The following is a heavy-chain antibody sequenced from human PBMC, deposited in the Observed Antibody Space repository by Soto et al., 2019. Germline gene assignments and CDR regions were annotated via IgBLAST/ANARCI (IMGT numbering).Heavy chain of an antibody. J-gene: IGHJ4*02. CDR3: ASRDPGTSVDY. V-gene: IGHV4-4*02. CDR2: IYRTGST. Sequence: QVQLQESGPGLVKPSGTLSLTCAVSGGSFTSNNWWTWVRQPPGQGLEWIGEIYRTGSTNYNPSLQSRGTISLDKSENQYSLKVTSLTAEDTAVYYCASRDPGTSVDYWGQGTLVTVSS. D-gene: IGHD1-26*01. CDR1: GGSFTSNNW.